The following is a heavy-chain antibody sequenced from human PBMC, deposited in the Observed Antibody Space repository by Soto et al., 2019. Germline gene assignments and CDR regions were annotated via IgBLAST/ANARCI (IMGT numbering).Heavy chain of an antibody. V-gene: IGHV4-61*01. CDR3: ARTNGYAYVPTHYFDN. Sequence: QVQLQESGPGLVKPSETLSLTCSVSGSSVSSGSYYWSWIRQPPGKGLEWLGYISYYTGTTSYNPSLQSRITMSVDTSKNQFTLKLSSVTTADTGVYYCARTNGYAYVPTHYFDNWGQGTLVTVSS. D-gene: IGHD5-18*01. CDR2: ISYYTGTT. CDR1: GSSVSSGSYY. J-gene: IGHJ4*02.